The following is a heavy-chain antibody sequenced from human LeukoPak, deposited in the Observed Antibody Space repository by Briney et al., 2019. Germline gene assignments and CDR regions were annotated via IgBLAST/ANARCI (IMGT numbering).Heavy chain of an antibody. J-gene: IGHJ6*02. Sequence: ASVKVSCKASGYTFTSYYMHWVRQAPGQGLEWMGIINPIGGSTSYAQKFQGRVTMTRDTSTSTVYMELSSLRSEDTAVYYCARDLRYSYGYYYGMDVWGQGTTVTVSS. CDR2: INPIGGST. V-gene: IGHV1-46*01. CDR3: ARDLRYSYGYYYGMDV. D-gene: IGHD5-18*01. CDR1: GYTFTSYY.